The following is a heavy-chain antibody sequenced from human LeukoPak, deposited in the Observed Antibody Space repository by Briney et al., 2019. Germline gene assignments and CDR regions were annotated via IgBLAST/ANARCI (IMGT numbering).Heavy chain of an antibody. D-gene: IGHD2-15*01. CDR2: ISGSGAST. CDR1: GFNFSSYG. CDR3: ARIGSGGSIEYLQH. V-gene: IGHV3-23*01. Sequence: PGGTLRLSCAASGFNFSSYGISWVRQAPGKGLEWVSAISGSGASTYYADSVKGRFTISRDNSKNTLYLQMNSLRAEDTAVYYCARIGSGGSIEYLQHWGQGTLVTVSS. J-gene: IGHJ1*01.